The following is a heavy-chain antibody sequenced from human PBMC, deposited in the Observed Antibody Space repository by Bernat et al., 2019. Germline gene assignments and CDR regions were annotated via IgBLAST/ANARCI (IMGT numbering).Heavy chain of an antibody. D-gene: IGHD2-2*01. V-gene: IGHV3-30-3*01. J-gene: IGHJ4*02. CDR1: GFTFSSYA. CDR3: TRVSDCSSTSCTKYYFDY. Sequence: QVQLVASGGGVVQPGRSLRLSCAASGFTFSSYAMHWVRQAPGKGLEWVAVISYDGSNKYYADSVKGRFTISRDNSKSTLYLQMNSLRAEDTAVSYCTRVSDCSSTSCTKYYFDYWGQGTLVTVSS. CDR2: ISYDGSNK.